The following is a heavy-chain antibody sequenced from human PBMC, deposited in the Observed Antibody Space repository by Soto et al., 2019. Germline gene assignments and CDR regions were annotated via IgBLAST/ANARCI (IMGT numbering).Heavy chain of an antibody. Sequence: QVQLVQSGAEVKKPGASVKVSCKASGYTFTSYGISWVRQAPGQGLEWMGWISAYNGNTNYAQKLQGRVTMTTDTSTSTAHVELRSLRSDDTAVYYCARDGSEWDNWNDGGMRFDPWGQGTLVTVSS. D-gene: IGHD1-20*01. J-gene: IGHJ5*02. CDR3: ARDGSEWDNWNDGGMRFDP. CDR1: GYTFTSYG. CDR2: ISAYNGNT. V-gene: IGHV1-18*01.